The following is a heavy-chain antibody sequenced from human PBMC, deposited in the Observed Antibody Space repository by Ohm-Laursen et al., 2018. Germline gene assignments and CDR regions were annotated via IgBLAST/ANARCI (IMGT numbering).Heavy chain of an antibody. J-gene: IGHJ4*02. D-gene: IGHD3-3*01. Sequence: SLRLSCSASGFTFSGYRMNWVRQAPGKGLEWVSCISGTSATIYYADSVKGRFNISRDNAKNSLYLQMDSLRAEDTAVYYCAGCQSGRSLSDSWGQGTLVTVSS. CDR1: GFTFSGYR. V-gene: IGHV3-48*01. CDR2: ISGTSATI. CDR3: AGCQSGRSLSDS.